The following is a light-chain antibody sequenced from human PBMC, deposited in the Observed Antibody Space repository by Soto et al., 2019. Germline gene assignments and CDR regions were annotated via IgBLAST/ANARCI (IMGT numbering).Light chain of an antibody. Sequence: EIVLTQSPGTLSLSPGERATLSCRASQSVGSTVAWYQQKPGRAPKLLISGASSRATGIPDRFSGSGSGTDFTLTISRLEPEDFAVYYCQQYGRSPRTFGQGTKVDIK. V-gene: IGKV3-20*01. J-gene: IGKJ1*01. CDR3: QQYGRSPRT. CDR2: GAS. CDR1: QSVGST.